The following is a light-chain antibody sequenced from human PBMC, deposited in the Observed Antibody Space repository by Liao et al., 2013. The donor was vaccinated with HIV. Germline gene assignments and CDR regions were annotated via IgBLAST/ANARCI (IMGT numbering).Light chain of an antibody. CDR2: YDS. CDR1: NIGRKS. J-gene: IGLJ2*01. Sequence: SYELTQPPSVSVAPGQTARITCGGNNIGRKSVHWYRQKPGQAPLLVIYYDSDRPSGIPERFSGSNSGNTATLIISRVEAGDEADYFCQVWGTSSDPVVFGGGTKLTVL. V-gene: IGLV3-21*04. CDR3: QVWGTSSDPVV.